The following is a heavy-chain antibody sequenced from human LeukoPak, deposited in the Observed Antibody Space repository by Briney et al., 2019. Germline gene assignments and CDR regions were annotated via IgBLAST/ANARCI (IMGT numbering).Heavy chain of an antibody. CDR1: GFTFSTYA. CDR2: IKSKTDGGTT. D-gene: IGHD2-21*01. V-gene: IGHV3-15*01. Sequence: GGSLRLSCAASGFTFSTYAMTWGRQAPGKGLEWVGRIKSKTDGGTTDYAAPVKGRFTISRDDSKNTLYLQMNSLKTEDTAVYYCTTVGDYIVGEGFDYWGQGTLVTVSS. J-gene: IGHJ4*02. CDR3: TTVGDYIVGEGFDY.